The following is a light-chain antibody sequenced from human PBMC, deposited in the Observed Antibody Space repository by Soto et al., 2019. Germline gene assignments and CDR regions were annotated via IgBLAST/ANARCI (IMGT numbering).Light chain of an antibody. CDR3: QSFDSSLRASV. CDR2: GNN. J-gene: IGLJ2*01. CDR1: SSNIGAGYN. Sequence: QSVLTQPPSVSGAPGQRVTISCTGSSSNIGAGYNVHWYQQLPGTAPKLLIYGNNNRPSGVPDRFSGSKSGTSASLVITGLQAEDEADYYCQSFDSSLRASVFGGGTKLTVL. V-gene: IGLV1-40*01.